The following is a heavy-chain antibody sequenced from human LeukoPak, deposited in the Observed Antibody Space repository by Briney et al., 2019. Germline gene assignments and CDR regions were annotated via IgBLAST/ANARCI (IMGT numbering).Heavy chain of an antibody. Sequence: GASVKVSCKASGYIFTGYYMHWVRQAPGQGLEWMGWINPNSGGTNYAQKFQGRVTMTRDTSISTAYMELSRLRSDDTAVYYCARGDSSSWYAYPTQGVDYWGQGTLVTVSS. J-gene: IGHJ4*02. CDR1: GYIFTGYY. V-gene: IGHV1-2*02. D-gene: IGHD6-13*01. CDR2: INPNSGGT. CDR3: ARGDSSSWYAYPTQGVDY.